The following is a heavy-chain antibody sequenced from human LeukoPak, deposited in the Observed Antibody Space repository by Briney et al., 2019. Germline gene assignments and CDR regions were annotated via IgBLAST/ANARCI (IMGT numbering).Heavy chain of an antibody. CDR2: IYITGST. J-gene: IGHJ4*02. D-gene: IGHD5-18*01. Sequence: SETLSLTCSVSGVSISEYYWTWFRQPAGKGLEWIGRIYITGSTNYNPSLKSRVTISVDTSKNQFSLRLSSVTAADTAVYYCARGQKYRSGYTVTELGSGYFDYWGQGPLVTVSS. CDR1: GVSISEYY. V-gene: IGHV4-4*07. CDR3: ARGQKYRSGYTVTELGSGYFDY.